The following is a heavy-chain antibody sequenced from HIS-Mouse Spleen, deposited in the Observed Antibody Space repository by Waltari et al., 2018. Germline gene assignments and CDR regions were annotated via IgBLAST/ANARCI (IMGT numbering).Heavy chain of an antibody. CDR3: ATRYSSSSGRDY. CDR2: IWYDGSNK. V-gene: IGHV3-33*01. J-gene: IGHJ4*02. CDR1: GFTFSSHG. D-gene: IGHD6-6*01. Sequence: QVQLVESGGGVGQPGRALRLSCAASGFTFSSHGRHWGRQAPGKGLEWVAVIWYDGSNKYYADSVKGRFTISRDNSKNTLYLQMNSLRAEDTAVYYCATRYSSSSGRDYWGQGTLVTVSS.